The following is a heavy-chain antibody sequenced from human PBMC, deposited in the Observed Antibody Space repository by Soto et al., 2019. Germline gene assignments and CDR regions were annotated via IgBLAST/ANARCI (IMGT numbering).Heavy chain of an antibody. CDR2: ISAYNGNT. CDR3: ARDHDFWIGVGGGMDV. V-gene: IGHV1-18*01. J-gene: IGHJ6*02. CDR1: TYNCKTLI. Sequence: ASVKVSCKASTYNCKTLIISWVRQAPGQGLEWVGWISAYNGNTQYGLKFHDRVTMTTDTSTTTAYLELRSLTTDDTALYFCARDHDFWIGVGGGMDVWGQGTTVTVSS. D-gene: IGHD3-3*01.